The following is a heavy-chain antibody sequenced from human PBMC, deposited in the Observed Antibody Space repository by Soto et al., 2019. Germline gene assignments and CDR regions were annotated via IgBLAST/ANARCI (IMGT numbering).Heavy chain of an antibody. CDR3: ARVLGTSESAARTLDS. V-gene: IGHV3-53*01. J-gene: IGHJ5*01. CDR1: GFTVSSNY. CDR2: IYSGGST. Sequence: EVQLVESGGGLIQPGGSLRLFCAASGFTVSSNYMSWVRQAPGKGLEWVSVIYSGGSTYYADSVKGRFTISRDNSKNTLYLQMNSLRAEDTAVYYCARVLGTSESAARTLDSWGQGTLVTVSS. D-gene: IGHD6-13*01.